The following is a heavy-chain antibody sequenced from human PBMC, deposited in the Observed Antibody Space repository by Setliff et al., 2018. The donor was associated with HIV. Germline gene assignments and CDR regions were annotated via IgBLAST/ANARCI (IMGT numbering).Heavy chain of an antibody. V-gene: IGHV4-34*01. J-gene: IGHJ4*02. D-gene: IGHD2-15*01. CDR3: ARGPVVGFDS. Sequence: KPSETLSLTCAVYGGSFSGYYWSWVRQPPGKGLEWIGEIHHSGSTNNNPSLKSRVTIFLAASKNQFSLKLRSVTVADTAVYFCARGPVVGFDSWGQGTLVTVSS. CDR1: GGSFSGYY. CDR2: IHHSGST.